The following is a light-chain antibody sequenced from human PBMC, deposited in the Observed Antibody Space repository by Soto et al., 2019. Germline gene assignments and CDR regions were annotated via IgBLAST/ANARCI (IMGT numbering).Light chain of an antibody. Sequence: EIVMTQSPATLSVSTGERATLSCRASQSVSSNLAWYQQKPGQAPRLLIYHASTRATGIPARFSGSESVTEFTLTISGLQSEDFAVYYCQQYSNWPRTFGQGTKVDI. CDR3: QQYSNWPRT. CDR2: HAS. V-gene: IGKV3-15*01. J-gene: IGKJ1*01. CDR1: QSVSSN.